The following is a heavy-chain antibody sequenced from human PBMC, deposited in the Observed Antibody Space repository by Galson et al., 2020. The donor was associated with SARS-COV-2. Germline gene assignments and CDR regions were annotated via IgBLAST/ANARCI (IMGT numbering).Heavy chain of an antibody. J-gene: IGHJ4*02. CDR2: ISTSGGSK. Sequence: GGSLRLSCAASGFTFSNYAMSWVRQAPGKGLEWVSYISTSGGSKYYADPVKGRFTISRDNSKNTLYLQMNSLRAEDTAEYYCAKDLTSDYIWGTSRPPLDFWGQGTRVTVSS. V-gene: IGHV3-23*01. CDR3: AKDLTSDYIWGTSRPPLDF. CDR1: GFTFSNYA. D-gene: IGHD3-16*01.